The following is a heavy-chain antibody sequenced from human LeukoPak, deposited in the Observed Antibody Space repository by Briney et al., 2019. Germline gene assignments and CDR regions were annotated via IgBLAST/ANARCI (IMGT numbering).Heavy chain of an antibody. V-gene: IGHV3-30*18. CDR3: AKDHYCSGGSCYPTPSYFDY. CDR1: GFTFSSYG. D-gene: IGHD2-15*01. CDR2: ISYDGSNK. J-gene: IGHJ4*02. Sequence: GRSLRLSCAASGFTFSSYGMHWVRQAPGKGLEWVAVISYDGSNKYYADSVKGRFTISRDNSKNTLYLQMNSLRAEDTAVYYCAKDHYCSGGSCYPTPSYFDYWGQGTLVTVSS.